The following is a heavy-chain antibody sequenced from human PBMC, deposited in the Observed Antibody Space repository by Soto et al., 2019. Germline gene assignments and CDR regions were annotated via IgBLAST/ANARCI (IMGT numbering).Heavy chain of an antibody. Sequence: QVQLVESGGGVVQPGRSLRLSCAASGFTFSSYAMHWVRQAPGKGLEWVAVISYDGSNKYYADSVKGRFTISRDNSKNTLYLQMNSLRAEDTAVYYCARELRSYTATYDGMDVWGQGTTVTVSS. D-gene: IGHD5-18*01. CDR2: ISYDGSNK. CDR1: GFTFSSYA. J-gene: IGHJ6*02. CDR3: ARELRSYTATYDGMDV. V-gene: IGHV3-30-3*01.